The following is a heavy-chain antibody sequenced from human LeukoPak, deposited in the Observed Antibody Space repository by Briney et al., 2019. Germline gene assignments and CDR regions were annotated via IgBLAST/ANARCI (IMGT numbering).Heavy chain of an antibody. V-gene: IGHV3-73*01. Sequence: GGSLRLSCAASGFTFSGSAMHWVRQASGKGLEWVGRIRSKANSYATAYAASVKGRFTISRDDSKNTAYLQMNSLKTEDTAVYYCTRHAYTDYDFWSCYFPPYYYYYYMDVWGKGTTVTVSS. D-gene: IGHD3-3*01. CDR2: IRSKANSYAT. CDR3: TRHAYTDYDFWSCYFPPYYYYYYMDV. CDR1: GFTFSGSA. J-gene: IGHJ6*03.